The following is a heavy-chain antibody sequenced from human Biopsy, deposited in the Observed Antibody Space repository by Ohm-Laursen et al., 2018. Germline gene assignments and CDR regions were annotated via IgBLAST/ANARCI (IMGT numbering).Heavy chain of an antibody. V-gene: IGHV3-23*01. J-gene: IGHJ5*01. CDR1: GFSFDNHV. CDR2: IDVSDYNT. Sequence: SLRLSCAATGFSFDNHVMNWVRQAPGKGLEWVAHIDVSDYNTYYADSVRGRFTISRDNSKQMVHLEINSLTADDTAVYYCVKQWGGYNFDSWGQGTLVTVSS. CDR3: VKQWGGYNFDS. D-gene: IGHD1-14*01.